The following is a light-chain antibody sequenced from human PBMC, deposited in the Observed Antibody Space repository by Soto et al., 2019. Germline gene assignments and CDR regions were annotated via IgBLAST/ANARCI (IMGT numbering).Light chain of an antibody. J-gene: IGKJ4*01. CDR1: QSVLYSSNNKNY. CDR3: QQYYGTPLT. Sequence: DIVMTQSPDSVAVSLGERATINCKSSQSVLYSSNNKNYLAWYQQKPGQPPKLLIYWASTRESGVPDRFSGSGSGTDFTLTISSLQAEDVAVYYCQQYYGTPLTFGGGTKVEIK. CDR2: WAS. V-gene: IGKV4-1*01.